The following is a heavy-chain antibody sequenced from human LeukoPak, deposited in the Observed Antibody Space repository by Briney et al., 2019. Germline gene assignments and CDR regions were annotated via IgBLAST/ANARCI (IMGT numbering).Heavy chain of an antibody. V-gene: IGHV4-39*01. CDR1: GGSISSSSYY. J-gene: IGHJ5*02. CDR2: IYYSGST. Sequence: PSETLSLTCTVSGGSISSSSYYWGWIRQPPGKGLEWIGSIYYSGSTYYNPPLKSRVTISVDTSKNQFSLKLSSVTAADTAVYYCARHGALYYEEDWFDPWGQGTLVTVSS. D-gene: IGHD3-3*01. CDR3: ARHGALYYEEDWFDP.